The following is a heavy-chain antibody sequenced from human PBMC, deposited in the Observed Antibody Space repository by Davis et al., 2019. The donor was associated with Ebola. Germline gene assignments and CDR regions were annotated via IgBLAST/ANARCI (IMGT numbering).Heavy chain of an antibody. Sequence: PSETLSLTCTVSGGSISSYYWSWIRQPPGKGLEWIGYIYYSGSTNYNPSLKSRVTISVDTSKNQFSLKLSSVTAADTAVYYCAGNSLYGSGSYYGASYGMDVWGQGTTVTVSS. J-gene: IGHJ6*02. CDR2: IYYSGST. D-gene: IGHD3-10*01. V-gene: IGHV4-59*01. CDR3: AGNSLYGSGSYYGASYGMDV. CDR1: GGSISSYY.